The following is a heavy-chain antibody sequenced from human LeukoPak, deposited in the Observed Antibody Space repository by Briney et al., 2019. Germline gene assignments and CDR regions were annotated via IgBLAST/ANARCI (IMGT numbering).Heavy chain of an antibody. CDR3: AIWLQLNWFDP. V-gene: IGHV3-53*01. CDR2: IYSGGST. D-gene: IGHD5-24*01. Sequence: GGSLRLSCAASGFTVSSNYMSWVRQAPGKGLEWVSVIYSGGSTYYADSVKGRFTISRDNSKNTLYLQMNSLRAEDTAVYYCAIWLQLNWFDPWGQGTLVTVSS. CDR1: GFTVSSNY. J-gene: IGHJ5*02.